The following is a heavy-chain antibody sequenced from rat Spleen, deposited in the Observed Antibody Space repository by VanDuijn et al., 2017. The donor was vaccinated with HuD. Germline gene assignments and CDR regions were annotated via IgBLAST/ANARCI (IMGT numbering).Heavy chain of an antibody. Sequence: EMQLQESGPGLVKPSQSLSLTCSVTGYSITSNFWGWIRKFPGNKMEWMGYMDYSGSTSYTPSLRSRVSITRDTSKNQFFLQLNSVTTEDTATYYCAKEGDGGYSSYPNWFAYWGQGTLVTVSS. CDR3: AKEGDGGYSSYPNWFAY. J-gene: IGHJ3*01. CDR2: MDYSGST. CDR1: GYSITSNF. V-gene: IGHV3-1*01. D-gene: IGHD1-8*01.